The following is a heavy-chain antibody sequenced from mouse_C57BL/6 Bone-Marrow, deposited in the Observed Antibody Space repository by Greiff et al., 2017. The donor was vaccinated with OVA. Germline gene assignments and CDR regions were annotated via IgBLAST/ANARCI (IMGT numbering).Heavy chain of an antibody. D-gene: IGHD6-1*01. Sequence: VHVKQSGPVLVKPGASVKMSCKASGYTFTDYYMNWVKQSHGKSLEWIGVINPYNGGTSYNQKFKGKATLTVDKSSSTAYMELNSLTSEDSAVYYCARRKASYYYAMDYWGQGTSVTVSS. V-gene: IGHV1-19*01. CDR2: INPYNGGT. J-gene: IGHJ4*01. CDR1: GYTFTDYY. CDR3: ARRKASYYYAMDY.